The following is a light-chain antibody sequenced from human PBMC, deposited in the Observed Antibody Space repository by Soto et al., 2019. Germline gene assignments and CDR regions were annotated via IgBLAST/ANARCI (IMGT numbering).Light chain of an antibody. Sequence: EIVLTQSPGTLSLSPGERATLSCRASQSVSSSYLAWYQQKPGQAPRLLIYGASSRATGIPDRFSGSGSGTYFTLTIIRLEPEDFAVYYCQQYGSSPPITFGPGTKVDIK. V-gene: IGKV3-20*01. CDR2: GAS. CDR1: QSVSSSY. CDR3: QQYGSSPPIT. J-gene: IGKJ3*01.